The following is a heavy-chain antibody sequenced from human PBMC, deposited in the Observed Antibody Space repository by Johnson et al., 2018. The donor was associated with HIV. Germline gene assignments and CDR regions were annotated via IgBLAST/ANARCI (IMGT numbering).Heavy chain of an antibody. CDR2: IGTAGDA. J-gene: IGHJ3*02. Sequence: VQLVESGGGVVQPGGSLRLSCAASGFTFSSYDMHWVRHTPGNGLAWVSAIGTAGDAYYPGSVKGRFTISRENAKNSLYLQMNSLRAEDTALYYCAREMAWEDAFDIWGQGTMVTVAS. V-gene: IGHV3-13*01. D-gene: IGHD5-24*01. CDR1: GFTFSSYD. CDR3: AREMAWEDAFDI.